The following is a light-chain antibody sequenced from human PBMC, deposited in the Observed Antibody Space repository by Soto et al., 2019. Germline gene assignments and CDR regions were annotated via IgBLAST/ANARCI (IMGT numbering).Light chain of an antibody. J-gene: IGKJ1*01. CDR3: QQYNGYWT. Sequence: DIQMTQSPSTLSASVGDRVTITCRASQSISDSLAWDQQKPGKAPKLLIYEASSLKSGAPSRFSGSRSGPEYTLTISSLQPDDLATYYCQQYNGYWTFGQGTNVEIK. CDR2: EAS. V-gene: IGKV1-5*03. CDR1: QSISDS.